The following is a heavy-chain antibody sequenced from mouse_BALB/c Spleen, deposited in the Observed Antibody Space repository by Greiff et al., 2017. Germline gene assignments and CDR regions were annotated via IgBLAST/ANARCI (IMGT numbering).Heavy chain of an antibody. V-gene: IGHV1-80*01. CDR1: GYAFSSYW. J-gene: IGHJ3*01. CDR2: IYPGDGDT. CDR3: ALIHYYGYGFAY. Sequence: VQLQQSGPELVKPGASVKISCTASGYAFSSYWMNWVKQRPGQGLEWIGQIYPGDGDTNYNGKFKGKATLTADKSSSTAYMQLSSLTSEDSAVYFCALIHYYGYGFAYWGQGTLVTVSA. D-gene: IGHD1-2*01.